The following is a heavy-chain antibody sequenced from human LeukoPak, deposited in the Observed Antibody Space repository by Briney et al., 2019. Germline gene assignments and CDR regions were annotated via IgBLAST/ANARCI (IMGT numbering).Heavy chain of an antibody. D-gene: IGHD3-22*01. CDR3: ASNYYDSSGYYDHRFDC. CDR1: GFTFSSYW. Sequence: PGGSLRLSCAASGFTFSSYWMSWVRQAPGKGLEWVANIKQDGSEKYYVDSVKGRFTISRDNAKNPLYLQMNSLRAEDTAVYYCASNYYDSSGYYDHRFDCWGQGTLVTVSS. V-gene: IGHV3-7*01. J-gene: IGHJ4*02. CDR2: IKQDGSEK.